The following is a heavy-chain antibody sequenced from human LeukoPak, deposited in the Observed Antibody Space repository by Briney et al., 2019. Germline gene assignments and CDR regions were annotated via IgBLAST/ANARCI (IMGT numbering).Heavy chain of an antibody. CDR2: IYYSGST. D-gene: IGHD3-22*01. Sequence: PSETLSLTCTVSGGSISSYYWSWIRQPPGEGLEWIGYIYYSGSTNYNPSLKSRVTISVDTSKNQFSLKLSSVTAADTAVYYCARGQEQDDSSGYYYDYWGQGTLVTVSS. CDR3: ARGQEQDDSSGYYYDY. V-gene: IGHV4-59*01. CDR1: GGSISSYY. J-gene: IGHJ4*02.